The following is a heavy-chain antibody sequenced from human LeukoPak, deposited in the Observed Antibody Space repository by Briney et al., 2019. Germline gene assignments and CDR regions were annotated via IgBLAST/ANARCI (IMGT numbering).Heavy chain of an antibody. CDR3: ARGLQRDYDFWSGYPPYFGY. V-gene: IGHV1-2*02. CDR1: GYTFTGYY. CDR2: INPNSGGT. J-gene: IGHJ4*02. Sequence: ASVKVSCKASGYTFTGYYMHWVRQAPGQGLEWMGWINPNSGGTNYAQKFQGRVTMTRDTSISTAYMELSRLRSDDTAVYYCARGLQRDYDFWSGYPPYFGYWGQGTLVTVSS. D-gene: IGHD3-3*01.